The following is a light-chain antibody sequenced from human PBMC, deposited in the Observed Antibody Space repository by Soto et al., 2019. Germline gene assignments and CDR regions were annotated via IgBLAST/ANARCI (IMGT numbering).Light chain of an antibody. V-gene: IGKV1-17*01. CDR3: LQHNSYPFT. Sequence: DIQMTQSPSSLSASVGDRVTITFRASQGIRNDLGCYQQKPGKAPKRLIYAASSLQSGVPSRFSGSGSGTEFTLTISSLQPEDFATYYCLQHNSYPFTFGPGTKVDI. J-gene: IGKJ3*01. CDR1: QGIRND. CDR2: AAS.